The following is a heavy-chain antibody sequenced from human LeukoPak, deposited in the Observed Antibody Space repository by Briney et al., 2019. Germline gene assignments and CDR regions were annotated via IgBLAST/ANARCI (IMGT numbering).Heavy chain of an antibody. Sequence: PGGSLRLSCAASGFTFSSYAMSCVRQTPGKGLEWVSAISGSGGSTYYADSVKGRFTISRDNSKNTLYLQMNSLRAEDTAVYYCAKRYCSSTSCLYIDYWGQGPLVTVSS. CDR1: GFTFSSYA. D-gene: IGHD2-2*01. CDR2: ISGSGGST. V-gene: IGHV3-23*01. J-gene: IGHJ4*02. CDR3: AKRYCSSTSCLYIDY.